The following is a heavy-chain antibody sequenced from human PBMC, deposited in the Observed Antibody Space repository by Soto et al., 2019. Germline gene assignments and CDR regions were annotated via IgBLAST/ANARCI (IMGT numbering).Heavy chain of an antibody. D-gene: IGHD3-22*01. CDR2: ISSSGGST. CDR1: GYTFSHYA. Sequence: EVQLLESGGGLVQPGGSLRLSCAASGYTFSHYAMSWVRQAPGKGLEWVSAISSSGGSTFYRDSVKGRFTISRDNAKNTLFLQMNNLRAEDTAVYYCAKDPENYDRGRPDAFEIWGQGTTVTVSS. V-gene: IGHV3-23*01. CDR3: AKDPENYDRGRPDAFEI. J-gene: IGHJ3*02.